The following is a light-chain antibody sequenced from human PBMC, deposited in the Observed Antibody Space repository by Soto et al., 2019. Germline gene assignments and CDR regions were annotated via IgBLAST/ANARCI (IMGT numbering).Light chain of an antibody. V-gene: IGLV2-14*03. J-gene: IGLJ1*01. CDR1: STDFGAHNC. Sequence: QSVLTQPASVSGSLGQSISISCTGTSTDFGAHNCVSWYQQHPHRAPKLIIFDVTTRPSGVSPRFSGSKSGNTASLTISGLRSEDEPDYYCCSYANSTTRVFGAGTKVAVL. CDR3: CSYANSTTRV. CDR2: DVT.